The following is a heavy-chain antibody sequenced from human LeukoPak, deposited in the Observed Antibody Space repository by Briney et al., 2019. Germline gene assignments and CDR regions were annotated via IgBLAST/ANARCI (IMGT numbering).Heavy chain of an antibody. J-gene: IGHJ2*01. Sequence: ASVKVSCKASGYTFTSYYMHWVRQAPGQGLEWMGIINPSGGSTSYAQKFQGRVTMTRDTSTSTVYMELSSLRFEDTAVYYCARVTSRRNFDLWGRGTLVTVSS. V-gene: IGHV1-46*01. CDR2: INPSGGST. D-gene: IGHD3-3*01. CDR1: GYTFTSYY. CDR3: ARVTSRRNFDL.